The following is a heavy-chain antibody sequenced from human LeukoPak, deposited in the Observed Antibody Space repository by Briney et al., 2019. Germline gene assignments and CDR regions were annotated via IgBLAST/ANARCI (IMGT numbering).Heavy chain of an antibody. J-gene: IGHJ6*03. V-gene: IGHV4-59*01. CDR3: ARIYGDYGGSYYYYMDV. CDR2: IYYSGST. CDR1: GGSISSYY. Sequence: SETLSLTCTVSGGSISSYYWSWIRQPPGKGLEWIGYIYYSGSTNYNPSLKSRVTISVDTSKSQFSLKLSSVTAADTAVYCCARIYGDYGGSYYYYMDVWGKGTTVTISS. D-gene: IGHD4-17*01.